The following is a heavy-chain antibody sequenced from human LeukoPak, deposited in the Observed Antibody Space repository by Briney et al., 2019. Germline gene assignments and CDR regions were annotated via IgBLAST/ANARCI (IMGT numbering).Heavy chain of an antibody. J-gene: IGHJ4*02. Sequence: PSETLSLTCAVSGGSISRGGYSWSWIRQPPGKGLEWIGYIYHSGSTYYNPSLKSRVTISVDRSKNQFSLKLSSVTAADTAVYYCARVGADLDYWGQGTLVTVSS. CDR1: GGSISRGGYS. D-gene: IGHD1-26*01. V-gene: IGHV4-30-2*01. CDR2: IYHSGST. CDR3: ARVGADLDY.